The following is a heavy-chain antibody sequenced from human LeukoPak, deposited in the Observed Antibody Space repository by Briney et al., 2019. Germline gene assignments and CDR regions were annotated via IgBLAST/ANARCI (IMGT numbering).Heavy chain of an antibody. J-gene: IGHJ6*03. CDR1: GGSISSYY. CDR2: IYYSGST. D-gene: IGHD4-23*01. V-gene: IGHV4-59*01. CDR3: ARGDDTVVNRHYYYYMDV. Sequence: SETLSLTCTVSGGSISSYYWSWIRQPPGKGLEWIGYIYYSGSTNYNPSLKSRVTISVDTSKNQFSLKLSSVTAADTAVYYCARGDDTVVNRHYYYYMDVWGKGTTVTVSS.